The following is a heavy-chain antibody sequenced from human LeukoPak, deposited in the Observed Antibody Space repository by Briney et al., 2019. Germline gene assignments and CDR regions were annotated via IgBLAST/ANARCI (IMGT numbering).Heavy chain of an antibody. CDR3: ARLTRLSTSPDRYYLDY. Sequence: KPSVTLSLTCTVSGDSISSYYWSWIRQPPGKGLEWIGYIYTSGGTNYIPSLKGRVTISIDTSKNQFSLKLSSVTAADSAVYYCARLTRLSTSPDRYYLDYWGQGTLVTVSS. J-gene: IGHJ4*02. D-gene: IGHD6-6*01. CDR2: IYTSGGT. CDR1: GDSISSYY. V-gene: IGHV4-4*09.